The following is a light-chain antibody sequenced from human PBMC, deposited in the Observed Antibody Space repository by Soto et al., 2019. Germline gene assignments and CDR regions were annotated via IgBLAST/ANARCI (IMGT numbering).Light chain of an antibody. J-gene: IGLJ1*01. CDR2: EVN. Sequence: LTQPPSAAGSPGQSVAISCTGTSSDVGGYNYVSLYQQHPGKAPKLMIYEVNKRPSGVPDRFSGSKSGNTASLTVSGLQAADEADCYCSSYAGSSNVFGTGTKVTVL. CDR3: SSYAGSSNV. CDR1: SSDVGGYNY. V-gene: IGLV2-8*01.